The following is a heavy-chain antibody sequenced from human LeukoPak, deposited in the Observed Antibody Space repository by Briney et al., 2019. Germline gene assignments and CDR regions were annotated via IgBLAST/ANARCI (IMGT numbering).Heavy chain of an antibody. D-gene: IGHD2-2*01. CDR3: ARGVVVPAARSYYYGMDV. CDR1: GYTITSYY. J-gene: IGHJ6*02. Sequence: ASVKASCKASGYTITSYYMHWVRQAPGQGLEWMGIINPSGGSTSYAQKFQGRVTVTRDTSTSTVYMELSSLRSEDTAVYYCARGVVVPAARSYYYGMDVWGQGTTVTVSS. V-gene: IGHV1-46*01. CDR2: INPSGGST.